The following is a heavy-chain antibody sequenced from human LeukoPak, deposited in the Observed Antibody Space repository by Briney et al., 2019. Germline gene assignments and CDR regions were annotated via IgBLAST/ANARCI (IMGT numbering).Heavy chain of an antibody. Sequence: PGGSLRLSCVASGLPIADFAMHWVRQAPGKGLEWVSLISGDGVSTFYADSVKGRFTISRDNARNSVDLHLKSLRAEDTAVYYCATLMVGPTDPHDYWGQGTQVSVSS. CDR1: GLPIADFA. D-gene: IGHD1-26*01. V-gene: IGHV3-43*02. CDR2: ISGDGVST. CDR3: ATLMVGPTDPHDY. J-gene: IGHJ4*02.